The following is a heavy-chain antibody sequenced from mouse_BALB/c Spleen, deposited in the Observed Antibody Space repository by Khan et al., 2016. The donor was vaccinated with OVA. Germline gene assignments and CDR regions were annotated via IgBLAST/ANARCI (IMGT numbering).Heavy chain of an antibody. CDR2: INTYTGEP. CDR3: ARTLYGSGYDYAMDY. V-gene: IGHV9-3-1*01. J-gene: IGHJ4*01. D-gene: IGHD1-1*01. CDR1: GYIFTNYG. Sequence: QIQLVQSGPELKQPGETVKISCKASGYIFTNYGMTWVKQAPGKGLKWMGWINTYTGEPTYADDFKGRFAFSLETSANTVYLQINNLKNEDTATYFCARTLYGSGYDYAMDYWGQGTSVTVSS.